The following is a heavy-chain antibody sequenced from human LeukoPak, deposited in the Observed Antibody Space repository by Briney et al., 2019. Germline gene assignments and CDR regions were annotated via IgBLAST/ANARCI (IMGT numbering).Heavy chain of an antibody. J-gene: IGHJ4*02. Sequence: SETLSLTCAVYGGSFSSYYWSWVRQPPGKGLEWIGHIYDTGNTNYNPSLESRVTISVDTSKNQFSLRLTSVTAADTAVYFCARATPWLLPGYWGQGTLVTVSS. CDR3: ARATPWLLPGY. CDR2: IYDTGNT. D-gene: IGHD3-22*01. V-gene: IGHV4-59*01. CDR1: GGSFSSYY.